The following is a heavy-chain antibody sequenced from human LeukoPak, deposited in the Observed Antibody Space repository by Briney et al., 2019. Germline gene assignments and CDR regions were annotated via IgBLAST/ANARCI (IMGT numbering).Heavy chain of an antibody. Sequence: ASVKVSCKASGFTFTASFLHWVRQAPGQGLEWMGMVNPIDSRTNYAQKFQGRVTMTRNTSISTAYMELSSLRSEDTALYYCARYITMVRGGSWFDPWGQGTLVTVSS. CDR3: ARYITMVRGGSWFDP. J-gene: IGHJ5*02. CDR2: VNPIDSRT. D-gene: IGHD3-10*01. V-gene: IGHV1-46*01. CDR1: GFTFTASF.